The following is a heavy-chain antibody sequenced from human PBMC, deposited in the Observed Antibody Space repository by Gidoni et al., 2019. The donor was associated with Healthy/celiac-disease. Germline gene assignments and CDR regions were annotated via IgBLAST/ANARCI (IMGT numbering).Heavy chain of an antibody. CDR2: ISSSSSYI. V-gene: IGHV3-21*01. CDR3: ARDAYDSSGYHEDY. D-gene: IGHD3-22*01. CDR1: GFTFSSYS. J-gene: IGHJ4*02. Sequence: EVQLVESGGGLVKPGGSLRLSCAASGFTFSSYSMNWVRQAPGKGLAWVSSISSSSSYIYYADAVKGRFTIARDNAKNSLYLQMNSLRAEDTAVYYCARDAYDSSGYHEDYWGQGTLVTVSS.